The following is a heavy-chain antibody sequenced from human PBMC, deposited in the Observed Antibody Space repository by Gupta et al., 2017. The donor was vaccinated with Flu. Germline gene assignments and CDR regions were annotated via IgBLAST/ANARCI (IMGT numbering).Heavy chain of an antibody. CDR3: ARESDTAMGTGRMNWFDP. J-gene: IGHJ5*02. CDR2: INHSGST. V-gene: IGHV4-34*01. Sequence: QVQLQQWGAGLLKPSETLSLPCAVYGGSFSGYYWSWIRQPPGKGLEWIGEINHSGSTNYNPSLKSRVTISVDTSKNQFSRKLSSVTAAETAVYYCARESDTAMGTGRMNWFDPGGQGTLVTVDS. D-gene: IGHD5-18*01. CDR1: GGSFSGYY.